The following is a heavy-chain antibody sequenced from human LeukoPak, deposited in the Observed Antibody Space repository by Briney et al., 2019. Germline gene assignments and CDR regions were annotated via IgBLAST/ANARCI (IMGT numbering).Heavy chain of an antibody. CDR3: ARLNWDDAFDI. V-gene: IGHV4-34*01. Sequence: SETLSLTCAVYGGSFSGYYWCWIRQPPGKGLEWIGEINHSGSTNYNPSLKSRVTISVDTSKNQFSLKLSSVTAADTAVYYCARLNWDDAFDIWGQGTMVTVSS. D-gene: IGHD1-1*01. CDR1: GGSFSGYY. CDR2: INHSGST. J-gene: IGHJ3*02.